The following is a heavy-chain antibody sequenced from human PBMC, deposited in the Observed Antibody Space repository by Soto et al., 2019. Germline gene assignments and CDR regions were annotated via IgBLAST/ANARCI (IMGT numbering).Heavy chain of an antibody. J-gene: IGHJ5*02. V-gene: IGHV1-69*06. CDR1: GGTFGSDA. D-gene: IGHD3-22*01. CDR3: ARDRTDSGYCTNWLDP. CDR2: IIPIFGTT. Sequence: SVKVSCKASGGTFGSDAITWVRQAPGQGLEWVGRIIPIFGTTNYAQNLQGRVTISADKSTLTSYMELHSLTSDDTALYYCARDRTDSGYCTNWLDPWGQGXQVPVYS.